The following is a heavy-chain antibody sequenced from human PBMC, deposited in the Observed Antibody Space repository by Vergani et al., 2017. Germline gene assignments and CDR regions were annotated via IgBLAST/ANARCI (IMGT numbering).Heavy chain of an antibody. J-gene: IGHJ3*02. Sequence: EVQLVESGGGLVKPGGSLSLSXAASGFTFSSYSMNWVRQAPGKGLEWVSAISGSGGSTYYADSVKGRFTISRDNSKNTLYLQMNSLRAEDTAVYYCAKRGYDSSGYYYDLGAFDIWGQGTMVTVSS. D-gene: IGHD3-22*01. CDR3: AKRGYDSSGYYYDLGAFDI. CDR1: GFTFSSYS. CDR2: ISGSGGST. V-gene: IGHV3-23*04.